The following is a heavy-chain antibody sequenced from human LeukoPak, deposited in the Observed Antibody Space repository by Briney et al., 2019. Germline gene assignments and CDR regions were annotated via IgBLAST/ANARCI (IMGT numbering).Heavy chain of an antibody. V-gene: IGHV3-30*18. Sequence: PGGSLRLSCAASGFTFSSYGMHWVRQAPGKGLEWVAVISYDGSNKYYADSVKGRFTISRDNSKNTLYLQMDSLRAEDTAVYYCAKVAHYYGSGSHYEYYFDFWGQGTLVTVSS. D-gene: IGHD3-10*01. CDR1: GFTFSSYG. J-gene: IGHJ4*02. CDR3: AKVAHYYGSGSHYEYYFDF. CDR2: ISYDGSNK.